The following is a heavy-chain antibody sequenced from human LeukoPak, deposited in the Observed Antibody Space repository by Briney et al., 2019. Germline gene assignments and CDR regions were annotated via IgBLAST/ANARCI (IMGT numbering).Heavy chain of an antibody. J-gene: IGHJ2*01. Sequence: SETLSLTCAVYGGSFSGYYWSWIRQPPGKGLEWIGEINHSGSTNYNPSLKSRVTISVDTSKNQFSLKLSSVTAADTAVYYCARAARGYCSGGSCYSYWYFDLWGRGTLVTVSS. CDR2: INHSGST. V-gene: IGHV4-34*01. D-gene: IGHD2-15*01. CDR3: ARAARGYCSGGSCYSYWYFDL. CDR1: GGSFSGYY.